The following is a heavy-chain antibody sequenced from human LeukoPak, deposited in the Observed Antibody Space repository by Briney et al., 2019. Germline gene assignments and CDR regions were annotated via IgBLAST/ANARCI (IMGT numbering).Heavy chain of an antibody. J-gene: IGHJ4*02. CDR1: GFTFSDYY. Sequence: PGGSLRLSCAASGFTFSDYYMSWIRQAPGKGLEWVSYISSSGSTIYYADSVKGRFTISRDNAKNSLYLQMNSLRAEDTAVYYCASSIVVVTAPFDYWGQGTLVTVSS. V-gene: IGHV3-11*04. CDR2: ISSSGSTI. D-gene: IGHD2-21*02. CDR3: ASSIVVVTAPFDY.